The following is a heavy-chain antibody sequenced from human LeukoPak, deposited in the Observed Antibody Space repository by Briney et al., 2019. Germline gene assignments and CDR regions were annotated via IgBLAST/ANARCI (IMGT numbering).Heavy chain of an antibody. V-gene: IGHV4-39*01. CDR1: GFTFSSYS. Sequence: PGGSLRLSCAASGFTFSSYSMNWIRQPPGKGLEWIGSIYYSGSTYYNPSLKSRVTISVDTSKNQFSLKLSSVTAADTAVYYCARRGIVLMVYAIAGMDVWGQGTTVTVSS. CDR3: ARRGIVLMVYAIAGMDV. J-gene: IGHJ6*02. CDR2: IYYSGST. D-gene: IGHD2-8*01.